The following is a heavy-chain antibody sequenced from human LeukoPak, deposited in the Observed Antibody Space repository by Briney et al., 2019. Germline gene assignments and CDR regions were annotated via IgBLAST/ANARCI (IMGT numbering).Heavy chain of an antibody. D-gene: IGHD3-16*01. CDR2: ISGSGGST. CDR1: GFTFSSYG. V-gene: IGHV3-23*01. Sequence: GVSLRLSCAASGFTFSSYGMSWVRQAPGEGLEWVSAISGSGGSTYYADSVKGRFTISRDNSKNTLYLQMNSLRAEDMAVYYCAKGGRYVRDDYWGQGTLVTVSS. J-gene: IGHJ4*02. CDR3: AKGGRYVRDDY.